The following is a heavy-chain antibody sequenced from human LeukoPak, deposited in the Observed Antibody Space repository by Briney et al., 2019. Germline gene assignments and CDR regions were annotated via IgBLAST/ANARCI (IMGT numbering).Heavy chain of an antibody. CDR2: INPNSGGT. J-gene: IGHJ6*02. V-gene: IGHV1-2*02. CDR3: AGVNGGSYNYYYYGMDV. Sequence: ASVKVSCKASGYTFTGYYMHWVRQAPGQGLEWMGWINPNSGGTNYAQKFQGRVTMTRDTSISTAYMELSRLRSDDTAVYYCAGVNGGSYNYYYYGMDVWGQGTTVTVSS. D-gene: IGHD1-26*01. CDR1: GYTFTGYY.